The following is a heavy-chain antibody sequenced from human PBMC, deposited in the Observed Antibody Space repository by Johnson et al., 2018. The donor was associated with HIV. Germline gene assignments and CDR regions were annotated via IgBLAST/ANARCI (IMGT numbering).Heavy chain of an antibody. CDR1: GFTFSNAW. Sequence: VQLVESGGGLVKPGGSLRLSCAASGFTFSNAWMSWVRQAPGKGLEWVSGISWNGGSSTYAVSGEGRFTIARDNSKDSLYLQMNSLRAEDTALYYCARALGTAVGAFDIWGQGTMVTVSS. V-gene: IGHV3-20*04. CDR3: ARALGTAVGAFDI. D-gene: IGHD4-23*01. J-gene: IGHJ3*02. CDR2: ISWNGGSS.